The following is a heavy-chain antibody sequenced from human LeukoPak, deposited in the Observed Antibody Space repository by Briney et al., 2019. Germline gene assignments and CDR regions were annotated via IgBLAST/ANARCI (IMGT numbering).Heavy chain of an antibody. J-gene: IGHJ3*01. V-gene: IGHV3-23*01. CDR3: AKGGYFAFDF. Sequence: GGSLRLSCAASGFTFSTNDMSWVRQTPGKGLEWVSLISGSSGRTYYADSAQGRFSISRDNSKNTLYLQMHSLRAEDTATYFCAKGGYFAFDFWGRGTKVTVSS. CDR1: GFTFSTND. CDR2: ISGSSGRT. D-gene: IGHD2-2*03.